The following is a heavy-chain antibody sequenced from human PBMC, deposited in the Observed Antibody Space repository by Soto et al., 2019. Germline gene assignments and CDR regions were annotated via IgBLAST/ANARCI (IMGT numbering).Heavy chain of an antibody. D-gene: IGHD2-15*01. J-gene: IGHJ3*02. CDR2: ISAYNGNT. Sequence: ASVKVSCKASFYTFTSCGMSCVRQAPGQGLERMGWISAYNGNTNYAQKLQGRVTMTTDTSTSTAYMEPRSLRSDDTAVYYCARRGYCSGGSCSSLGSAFDIWGQGTMVTVS. CDR1: FYTFTSCG. V-gene: IGHV1-18*04. CDR3: ARRGYCSGGSCSSLGSAFDI.